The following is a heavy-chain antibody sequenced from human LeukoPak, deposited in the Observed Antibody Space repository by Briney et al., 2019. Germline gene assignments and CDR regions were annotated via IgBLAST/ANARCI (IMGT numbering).Heavy chain of an antibody. CDR3: ARVDWYEGLDY. D-gene: IGHD2-21*01. CDR2: IYHSGST. J-gene: IGHJ4*02. CDR1: GGSISSNNW. Sequence: SGTLSLTCAVSGGSISSNNWWSWVRQPPGKGLEWLGDIYHSGSTNDNPSLKSRVTISVDKSNNQFSLKLSSVTAADTAVYYCARVDWYEGLDYWGQGALVTVSS. V-gene: IGHV4-4*02.